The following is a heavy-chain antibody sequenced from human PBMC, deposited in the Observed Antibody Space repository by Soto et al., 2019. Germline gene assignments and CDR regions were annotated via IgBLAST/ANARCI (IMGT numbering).Heavy chain of an antibody. D-gene: IGHD4-17*01. J-gene: IGHJ6*02. Sequence: GETLKISCKASGYIFTLYWIGWVRQMPGKGLEWMGIIYPGDSDTRYSPSFQGQVTISADKSISTASLQWSSLKASDTAVYYCARQSPTPGYYYFSYGMDVWGQGTTVTVSS. CDR2: IYPGDSDT. CDR1: GYIFTLYW. V-gene: IGHV5-51*01. CDR3: ARQSPTPGYYYFSYGMDV.